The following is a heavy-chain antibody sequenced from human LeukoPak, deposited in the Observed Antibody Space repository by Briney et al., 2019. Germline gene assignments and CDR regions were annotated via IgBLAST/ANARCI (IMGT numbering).Heavy chain of an antibody. CDR3: AREETNYDFWGDQPHHYGMDV. V-gene: IGHV3-53*01. CDR1: GFTVSSNY. Sequence: GGSLRLSCAASGFTVSSNYMSWVRQAPGKGLEWVSVIYSDGSTYYADSVKGRFTISRDNSKNTLYLQMNSLRAEDTAVYYCAREETNYDFWGDQPHHYGMDVWGQGTTVTVSS. D-gene: IGHD3-3*01. CDR2: IYSDGST. J-gene: IGHJ6*02.